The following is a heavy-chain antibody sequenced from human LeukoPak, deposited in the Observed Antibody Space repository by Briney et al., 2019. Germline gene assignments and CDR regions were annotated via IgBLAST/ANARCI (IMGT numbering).Heavy chain of an antibody. J-gene: IGHJ4*02. CDR3: AKGPYTNYFDS. CDR2: VYISGRT. Sequence: PSETLSLTCTVSGGSISTYYWSWIRQPAGKGLEWIGRVYISGRTNYNPSLASRVTVSLDTSKNQFSLTLRSVTAADTAVYYCAKGPYTNYFDSWGQGTLVTVSS. D-gene: IGHD4-11*01. CDR1: GGSISTYY. V-gene: IGHV4-4*07.